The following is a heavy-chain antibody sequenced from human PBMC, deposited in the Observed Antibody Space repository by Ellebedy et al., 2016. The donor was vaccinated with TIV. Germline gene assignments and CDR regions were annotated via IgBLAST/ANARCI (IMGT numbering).Heavy chain of an antibody. CDR3: ATDGSYGDYLSPTHAFVI. D-gene: IGHD4-17*01. V-gene: IGHV3-7*01. CDR1: GFSFSSYW. J-gene: IGHJ3*02. Sequence: GESLKISCGASGFSFSSYWMSWVRQAPGRGLEWVANIRQDGSEKYYVDSVKGRFTISRDNAKNSLYLHLSSLRAEDTAMYYCATDGSYGDYLSPTHAFVIWGQGTMDTVSS. CDR2: IRQDGSEK.